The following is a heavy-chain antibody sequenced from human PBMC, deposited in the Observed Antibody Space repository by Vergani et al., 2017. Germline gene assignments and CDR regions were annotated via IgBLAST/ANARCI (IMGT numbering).Heavy chain of an antibody. CDR1: GGSISSGGYY. D-gene: IGHD3-22*01. CDR3: ARDRDSSGSDAFDI. CDR2: IYYSGST. V-gene: IGHV4-31*03. J-gene: IGHJ3*02. Sequence: QVQLQESGPGLVKPSQTLYLTCTVSGGSISSGGYYWSWIRQHPGKGLEWIGYIYYSGSTYYNPSLKSRVTISVDTSKNQFSLKLSSVTAADTAVYYCARDRDSSGSDAFDIWGQGTMVTVSS.